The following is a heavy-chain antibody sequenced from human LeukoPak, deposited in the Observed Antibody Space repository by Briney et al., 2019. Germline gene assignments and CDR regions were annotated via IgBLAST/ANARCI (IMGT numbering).Heavy chain of an antibody. CDR3: ARPLGEYQLLYPDY. J-gene: IGHJ4*02. D-gene: IGHD2-2*02. CDR1: GFTFSDYY. V-gene: IGHV3-11*01. Sequence: GGSLRLSCAASGFTFSDYYMRWIRQAPGKGLEWVSSITSSGNTIYYADSVKGRVTISRDNAKSSLYLQMNSLRAEDTAVYYCARPLGEYQLLYPDYWGQGTLVTVSS. CDR2: ITSSGNTI.